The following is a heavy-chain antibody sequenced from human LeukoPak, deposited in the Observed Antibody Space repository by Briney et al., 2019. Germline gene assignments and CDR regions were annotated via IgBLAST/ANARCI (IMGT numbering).Heavy chain of an antibody. CDR1: GGSFSSYY. J-gene: IGHJ4*02. Sequence: SETLSLTCAVYGGSFSSYYWGWIRQPPGKGLEWMGSIYYSGSTYYNPSLKSRVTMPLDTSKNQFSLNLSPVTAADTAVYYCASARGQSYFDYWGQGTLVTVSS. V-gene: IGHV4-39*07. CDR2: IYYSGST. CDR3: ASARGQSYFDY.